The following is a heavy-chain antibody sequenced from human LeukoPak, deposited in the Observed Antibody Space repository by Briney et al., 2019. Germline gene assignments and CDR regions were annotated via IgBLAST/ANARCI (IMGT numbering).Heavy chain of an antibody. CDR2: INPNSGGT. Sequence: GASVKVSCKASGYTFTGYYMHWVRQAPGQGLEWMGWINPNSGGTNYAQKFQGRVTMTRDTSISTAYMELSSLRSEDTAVYYCATVPPARSGYYKTWGQGTLVTVSS. V-gene: IGHV1-2*02. D-gene: IGHD3-3*01. CDR1: GYTFTGYY. CDR3: ATVPPARSGYYKT. J-gene: IGHJ5*02.